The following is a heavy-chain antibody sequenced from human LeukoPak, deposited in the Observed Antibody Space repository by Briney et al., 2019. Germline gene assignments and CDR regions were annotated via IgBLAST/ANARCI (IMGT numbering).Heavy chain of an antibody. Sequence: GGSLTLSCAVSGVTFSSYDMSWVRQAPGKGLEWVSAISGSGGSTYYADSVTGRYTISTDNPKNTLYLQMNSLRAEDTAVYYCAPVDHYSDSSGYFPTDYGGQGTLVTVSS. D-gene: IGHD3-22*01. CDR3: APVDHYSDSSGYFPTDY. J-gene: IGHJ4*02. CDR2: ISGSGGST. CDR1: GVTFSSYD. V-gene: IGHV3-23*01.